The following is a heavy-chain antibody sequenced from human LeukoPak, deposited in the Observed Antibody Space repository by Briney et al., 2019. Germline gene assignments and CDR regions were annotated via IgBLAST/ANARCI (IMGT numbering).Heavy chain of an antibody. CDR1: GCTFTGYY. CDR3: ARVRDSSGAPRFDP. CDR2: INPNSGGT. D-gene: IGHD6-19*01. Sequence: ASVKVSCKASGCTFTGYYMHWVRQAPGQGLEWMGRINPNSGGTNYAQKFQGRVTMTRDTSISTAYMELSRLRSDDTAVYYCARVRDSSGAPRFDPWGQGTLVTVSS. J-gene: IGHJ5*02. V-gene: IGHV1-2*06.